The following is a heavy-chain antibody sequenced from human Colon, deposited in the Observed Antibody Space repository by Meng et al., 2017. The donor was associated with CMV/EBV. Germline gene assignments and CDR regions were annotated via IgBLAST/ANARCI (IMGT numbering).Heavy chain of an antibody. D-gene: IGHD2-2*01. CDR1: GFTFSSYT. Sequence: GGPLRLSCAASGFTFSSYTMNWVRQAPGKGLEWVSSIGSSSSYKYYADSVKGRFTISRDNAKNSLYLQMNSLRAEDTAVYYCARDVSRSAAIYWGQGTLVTVSS. V-gene: IGHV3-21*01. CDR2: IGSSSSYK. J-gene: IGHJ4*02. CDR3: ARDVSRSAAIY.